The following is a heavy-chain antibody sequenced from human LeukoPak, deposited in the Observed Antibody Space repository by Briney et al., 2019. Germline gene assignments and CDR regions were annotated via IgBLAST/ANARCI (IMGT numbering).Heavy chain of an antibody. J-gene: IGHJ5*02. CDR3: AREWHCSSTSCYTLWFDP. CDR2: IYTSGST. CDR1: GGSISSGSYY. V-gene: IGHV4-61*02. D-gene: IGHD2-2*02. Sequence: PSQTLSLTCTVSGGSISSGSYYWSWIRQPAGKGLEWIGRIYTSGSTNYNPYLKSRVTISVDTSKNQFSLKLSSVTAADTAVYYCAREWHCSSTSCYTLWFDPWGQGTLVTVSS.